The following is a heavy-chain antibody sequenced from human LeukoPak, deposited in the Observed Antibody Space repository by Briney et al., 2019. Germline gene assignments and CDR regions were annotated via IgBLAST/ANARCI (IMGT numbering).Heavy chain of an antibody. CDR1: GGSISTYY. CDR3: ARERTSCTNGVCRTPRWFDP. V-gene: IGHV4-4*07. CDR2: IYISGTT. D-gene: IGHD2-8*01. Sequence: LETLALTCTVSGGSISTYYWTWIRQPAGKGLEWIGHIYISGTTNYSPSLKSRVTMSVDTSKNQFSLKLSSVTAADTAVYYCARERTSCTNGVCRTPRWFDPWGQGTLVTVSS. J-gene: IGHJ5*02.